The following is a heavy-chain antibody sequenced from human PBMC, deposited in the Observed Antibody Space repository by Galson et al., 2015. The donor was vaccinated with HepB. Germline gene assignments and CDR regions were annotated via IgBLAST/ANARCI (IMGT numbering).Heavy chain of an antibody. CDR1: GYTLTELS. J-gene: IGHJ4*02. CDR3: ATPNLSPFDSGWYWFDY. Sequence: SVKVSCKVSGYTLTELSMHWVRQAPGKGLEWMGGFDPEDGETIYAQKFQGRVTMTEDTSTDTAYMELSSLRSEDTAVYYCATPNLSPFDSGWYWFDYWGQGTLVTVSS. D-gene: IGHD6-19*01. V-gene: IGHV1-24*01. CDR2: FDPEDGET.